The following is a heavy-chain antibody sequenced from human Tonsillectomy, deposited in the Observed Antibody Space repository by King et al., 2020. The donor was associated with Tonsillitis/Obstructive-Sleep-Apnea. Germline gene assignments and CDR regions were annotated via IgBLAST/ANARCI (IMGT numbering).Heavy chain of an antibody. CDR3: AKDLIIATAGTPGDAFDI. D-gene: IGHD6-13*01. CDR1: GFTFDDYA. Sequence: EVQLVESGGGLVQPGRSLRLSCAASGFTFDDYAMYWVRHAPGRGLEWVSGISWNSGSIGYADSVKGRFTISRDNAKNSLYLQMNSLRDEDTAVYYCAKDLIIATAGTPGDAFDIWGQGTMVTVSS. V-gene: IGHV3-9*01. CDR2: ISWNSGSI. J-gene: IGHJ3*02.